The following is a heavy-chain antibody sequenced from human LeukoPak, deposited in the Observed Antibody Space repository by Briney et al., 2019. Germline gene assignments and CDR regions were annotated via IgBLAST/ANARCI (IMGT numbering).Heavy chain of an antibody. Sequence: GGTLRLSCAASGFTFSSYGMSWVRQAPGEGLEWVSAISATGGTTYYADSVKGRFTISRDNSKNTLYLQMNSLRAEDTAVYYCAELGITMIGGVWGKGTTVTISS. J-gene: IGHJ6*04. CDR1: GFTFSSYG. CDR3: AELGITMIGGV. V-gene: IGHV3-23*01. CDR2: ISATGGTT. D-gene: IGHD3-10*02.